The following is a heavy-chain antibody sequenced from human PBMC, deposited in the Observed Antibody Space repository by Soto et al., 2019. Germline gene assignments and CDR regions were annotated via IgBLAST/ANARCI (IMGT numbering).Heavy chain of an antibody. V-gene: IGHV4-34*04. CDR1: GASFSGFY. J-gene: IGHJ4*02. CDR3: ARGVSVALAVQGGAPDKNYFDS. CDR2: IDHSGIT. Sequence: SETLSLTCAVSGASFSGFYWSWIRQSPGKGLEWIGEIDHSGITNHNTALKSRATMSVDTSKNQFSLKLRSVTAADTAVYYCARGVSVALAVQGGAPDKNYFDSWSQGTLVTVSS. D-gene: IGHD1-26*01.